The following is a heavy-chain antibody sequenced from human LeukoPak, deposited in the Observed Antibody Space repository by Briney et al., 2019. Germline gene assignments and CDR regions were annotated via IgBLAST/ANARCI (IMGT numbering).Heavy chain of an antibody. J-gene: IGHJ2*01. CDR2: IKQDGSEK. D-gene: IGHD3-22*01. CDR1: GFTFSSYW. V-gene: IGHV3-7*01. Sequence: GGSLRLSCAASGFTFSSYWMSWVRQAPGKGLEWVANIKQDGSEKYYVDSVKGRFTISRDNAKNSLYLQMNSLRAEDTAVYYCARTSDTSGRLYWYFDLWGRGTLVTVSS. CDR3: ARTSDTSGRLYWYFDL.